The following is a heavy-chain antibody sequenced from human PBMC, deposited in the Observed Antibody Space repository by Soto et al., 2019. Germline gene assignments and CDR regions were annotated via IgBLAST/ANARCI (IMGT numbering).Heavy chain of an antibody. V-gene: IGHV3-15*07. D-gene: IGHD4-17*01. CDR3: TYPIGLREYYYYGMDV. CDR2: IKSKTDGGTT. CDR1: GFTFSNAW. Sequence: GGSLRLSCAASGFTFSNAWMNWVRQAPGKGLEWVGRIKSKTDGGTTDYAAPVKGRFTISRDDSKNTLYLQMNSLKTEDTAVYYCTYPIGLREYYYYGMDVWGQGTTVTVSS. J-gene: IGHJ6*02.